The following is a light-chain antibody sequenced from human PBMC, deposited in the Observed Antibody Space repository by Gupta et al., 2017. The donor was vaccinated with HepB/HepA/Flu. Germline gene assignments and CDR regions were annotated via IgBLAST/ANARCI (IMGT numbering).Light chain of an antibody. CDR2: DAS. CDR1: RSISNY. CDR3: QHRYNTPFT. V-gene: IGKV1-39*01. Sequence: DIQMTQSPSSLSASVADRVTMTCRASRSISNYINWYQQKTGKAPYLLIYDASSLQTGVPSRFSGSGYGTDFALAISCRQPEDFAAYHCQHRYNTPFTFGHGTKVEIK. J-gene: IGKJ3*01.